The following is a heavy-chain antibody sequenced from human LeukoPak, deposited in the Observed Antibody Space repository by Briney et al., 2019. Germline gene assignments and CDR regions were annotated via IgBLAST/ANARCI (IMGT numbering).Heavy chain of an antibody. V-gene: IGHV1-18*01. CDR3: ARDESSGSYSFDY. J-gene: IGHJ4*02. CDR1: GYTFTSYG. CDR2: ISAYNGNT. Sequence: ASVTVSCTASGYTFTSYGISWGRQAPGQGLEWMGWISAYNGNTNYAQKLQGRVTMTTDTSTSTAYMELRSLRSDDTAVYYCARDESSGSYSFDYWGQGTLVTVSS. D-gene: IGHD1-26*01.